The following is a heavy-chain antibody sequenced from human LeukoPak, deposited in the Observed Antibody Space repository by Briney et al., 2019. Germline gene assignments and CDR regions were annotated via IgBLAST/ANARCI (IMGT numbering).Heavy chain of an antibody. D-gene: IGHD3-22*01. V-gene: IGHV3-23*01. CDR3: AKDRSWTYYDSSGYLDY. CDR2: ISGSGFST. J-gene: IGHJ4*02. Sequence: GGSLRLSCAASGFTFSSYAMNWVRQAPGKGLEWVSVISGSGFSTYYADSVKGRFTISRDNSKNTLYLQMNSLRAEDTAVYYCAKDRSWTYYDSSGYLDYWGQGTLVTVSS. CDR1: GFTFSSYA.